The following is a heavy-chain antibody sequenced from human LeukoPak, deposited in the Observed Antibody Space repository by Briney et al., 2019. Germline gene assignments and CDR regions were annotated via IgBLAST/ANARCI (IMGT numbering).Heavy chain of an antibody. CDR2: ISGSGFHT. CDR1: GFTFDSFD. V-gene: IGHV3-23*01. J-gene: IGHJ5*01. D-gene: IGHD3-16*01. CDR3: ARRKFYRLGKKKEPNWFDS. Sequence: PGGSLRLSCAASGFTFDSFDMTWVRQAPGKGLEWASLISGSGFHTFYAASVEGRFTVSRDNSKNTMYLQMNTLRAEDKAIYYCARRKFYRLGKKKEPNWFDSWGQGTLVTVSS.